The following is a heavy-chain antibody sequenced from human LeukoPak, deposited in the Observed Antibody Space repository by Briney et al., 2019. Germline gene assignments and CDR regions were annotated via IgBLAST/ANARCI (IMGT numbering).Heavy chain of an antibody. CDR1: GFTFSSYA. CDR2: ISGSGGST. J-gene: IGHJ5*02. Sequence: PGGSLRLSCAASGFTFSSYAMSWVRQAPGKGLEWVSAISGSGGSTYYADSVKGRFTISRDNSKNTLYLQMNSLRAEDTAVYYCAKDPRYCSGGSCYYGEFWFDPWGQGTLVTVSS. CDR3: AKDPRYCSGGSCYYGEFWFDP. V-gene: IGHV3-23*01. D-gene: IGHD2-15*01.